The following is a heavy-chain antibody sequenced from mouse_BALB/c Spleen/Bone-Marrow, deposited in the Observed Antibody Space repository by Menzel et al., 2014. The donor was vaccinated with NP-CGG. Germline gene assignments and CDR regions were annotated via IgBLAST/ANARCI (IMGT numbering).Heavy chain of an antibody. J-gene: IGHJ3*01. V-gene: IGHV1-7*01. CDR2: INPSTDYT. D-gene: IGHD1-1*01. Sequence: VKLQVSGAELAKPGASLKMSCKASGYTFTSYWMHWVKQRPGQGLEWIGYINPSTDYTEYNQKFKDKATLTADKSSSTAFMQLSSLTSEDSAVYYCARRAYGGSYGFAYWGQGTLVTVSA. CDR3: ARRAYGGSYGFAY. CDR1: GYTFTSYW.